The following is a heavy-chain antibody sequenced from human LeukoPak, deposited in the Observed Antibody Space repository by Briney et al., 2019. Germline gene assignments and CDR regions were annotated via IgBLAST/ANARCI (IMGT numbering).Heavy chain of an antibody. V-gene: IGHV3-23*01. Sequence: GGSLRLSCAASGFTFSSYAMGWVRQAPGKGLEWVSLISASGDTTYYADSVRGRFTISRDNSENTLYLQMNSLRAEDTAVYYCAKRYCTRTGCSFLDSWGQGTLVTVSS. D-gene: IGHD2-2*01. CDR1: GFTFSSYA. CDR2: ISASGDTT. CDR3: AKRYCTRTGCSFLDS. J-gene: IGHJ4*02.